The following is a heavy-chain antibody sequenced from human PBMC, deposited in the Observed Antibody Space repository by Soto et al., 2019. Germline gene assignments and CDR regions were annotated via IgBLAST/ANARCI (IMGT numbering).Heavy chain of an antibody. D-gene: IGHD6-19*01. CDR1: GFTISSYW. Sequence: EVQLVESGGGLVQPGESLRLSCVVSGFTISSYWMHWVRQAPGKGLVWVSRINGDGSSTNYADSVKGRFTISRDNAKNTLYFQMNTLRAADTAVYYCAIAVAGPTAIAYWGQGNQVTVSS. CDR2: INGDGSST. V-gene: IGHV3-74*01. J-gene: IGHJ4*02. CDR3: AIAVAGPTAIAY.